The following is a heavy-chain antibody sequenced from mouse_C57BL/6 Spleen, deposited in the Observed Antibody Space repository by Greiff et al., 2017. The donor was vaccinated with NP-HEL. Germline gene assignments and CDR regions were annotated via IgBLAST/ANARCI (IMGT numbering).Heavy chain of an antibody. V-gene: IGHV1-80*01. Sequence: QVQLQQSGAELVKPGASVKISCKASGYAFSSYWMNWVKQRPGKGLEWIGQIYPGDGDTNYNGKFKGKATLTADKSSSTAYMQLSSLTSEDSAVYFCARWGYGSSYGDWYFDVWGTGTTVTVSS. D-gene: IGHD1-1*01. J-gene: IGHJ1*03. CDR1: GYAFSSYW. CDR2: IYPGDGDT. CDR3: ARWGYGSSYGDWYFDV.